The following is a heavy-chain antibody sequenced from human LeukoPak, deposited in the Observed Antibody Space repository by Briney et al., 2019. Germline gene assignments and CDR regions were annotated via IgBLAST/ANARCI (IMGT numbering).Heavy chain of an antibody. V-gene: IGHV3-23*01. CDR1: GVTFSSYA. J-gene: IGHJ4*02. Sequence: PGGSLRLSCAASGVTFSSYAMSGVRQAPGRGLECGSAISGSGGSTYYADSVKGRFTISRDNSKNTLYLQMNSLRAEDTAVYYCAKSTYCSSTSCLYFDYWGQGTLVTVSS. CDR2: ISGSGGST. CDR3: AKSTYCSSTSCLYFDY. D-gene: IGHD2-2*01.